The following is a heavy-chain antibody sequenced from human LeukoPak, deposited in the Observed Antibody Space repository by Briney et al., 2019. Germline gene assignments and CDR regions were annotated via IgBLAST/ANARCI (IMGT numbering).Heavy chain of an antibody. J-gene: IGHJ6*02. D-gene: IGHD6-6*01. V-gene: IGHV1-69*13. Sequence: ASVKVSCKASGGTFSSYAISWVRQAPGQGLEWMGGIIPIFGTANYAQKFRGRVTITADESTSTAYMELSSLRSEDTAVYYCASRIAARPPPYYYGMDVWGQGTTVTVSS. CDR2: IIPIFGTA. CDR3: ASRIAARPPPYYYGMDV. CDR1: GGTFSSYA.